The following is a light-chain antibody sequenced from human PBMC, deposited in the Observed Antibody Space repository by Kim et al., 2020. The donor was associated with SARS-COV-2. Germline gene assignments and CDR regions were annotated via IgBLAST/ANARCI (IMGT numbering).Light chain of an antibody. V-gene: IGLV2-11*01. CDR1: SSDVGGYNY. CDR3: CSYTSSYTLV. Sequence: QSVLTQPRSVSGSPGQSVTISCTGTSSDVGGYNYVSWYQQHPGKAPKLMLYDVSRRPSGVPDRYSGSKSGNTASLTISGLQAEDEADYYCCSYTSSYTLVFGAGTKLTVL. CDR2: DVS. J-gene: IGLJ2*01.